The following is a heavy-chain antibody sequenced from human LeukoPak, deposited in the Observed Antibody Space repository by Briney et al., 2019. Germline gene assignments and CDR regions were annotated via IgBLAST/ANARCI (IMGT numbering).Heavy chain of an antibody. D-gene: IGHD4-17*01. CDR2: ISYDGNNK. CDR3: ATLPT. V-gene: IGHV3-30-3*01. CDR1: GFTFSSYA. Sequence: PGRSLRLSCAASGFTFSSYAMHWVRQAPGKGLEWVAVISYDGNNKYYADSVKGRFTIPRDNSKNTLYLQMNSLRAEDTALYYCATLPTWGQGTLVTVSS. J-gene: IGHJ4*02.